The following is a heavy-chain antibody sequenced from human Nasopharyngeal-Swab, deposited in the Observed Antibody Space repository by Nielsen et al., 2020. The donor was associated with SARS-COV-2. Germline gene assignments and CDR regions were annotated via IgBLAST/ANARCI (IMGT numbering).Heavy chain of an antibody. Sequence: GESLKISCAASGFTFSSYAMSWVRQAPGKGLEWVSAISGSGGGTYYADSVKGRFTISRDNSKTTLYLQMNSLRAEDTAVYYCAKVEVVRGVYFDYWGQGTLVTVSS. J-gene: IGHJ4*02. CDR3: AKVEVVRGVYFDY. CDR1: GFTFSSYA. V-gene: IGHV3-23*01. D-gene: IGHD3-10*01. CDR2: ISGSGGGT.